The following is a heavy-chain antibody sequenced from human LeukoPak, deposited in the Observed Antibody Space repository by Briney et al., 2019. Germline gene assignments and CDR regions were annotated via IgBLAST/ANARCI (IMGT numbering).Heavy chain of an antibody. CDR1: GFSFRDAY. Sequence: GGALRLSCTTSGFSFRDAYMSWVRQSPGKGLEWVGRVLSRVEGGTSDYAGPVKGRFSISRDDSKNTGYLEMNNLRTDDTALYYCTTDRMTRNDFFDYWGQGTLVT. CDR3: TTDRMTRNDFFDY. V-gene: IGHV3-15*01. J-gene: IGHJ4*02. D-gene: IGHD1-1*01. CDR2: VLSRVEGGTS.